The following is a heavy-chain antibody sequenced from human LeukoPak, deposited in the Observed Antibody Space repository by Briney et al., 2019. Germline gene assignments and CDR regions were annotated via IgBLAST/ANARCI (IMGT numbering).Heavy chain of an antibody. J-gene: IGHJ4*02. CDR1: GYTLTSYD. Sequence: ASVKVSCKASGYTLTSYDINWVRQATGQGLEWMGWMNPNSGNTGYAQKFQGRVTMTRNTSISTAYMELSSLRSEDTAVFYCARYNWNDGTFDYWGQGTLVTVSS. D-gene: IGHD1-1*01. CDR3: ARYNWNDGTFDY. CDR2: MNPNSGNT. V-gene: IGHV1-8*01.